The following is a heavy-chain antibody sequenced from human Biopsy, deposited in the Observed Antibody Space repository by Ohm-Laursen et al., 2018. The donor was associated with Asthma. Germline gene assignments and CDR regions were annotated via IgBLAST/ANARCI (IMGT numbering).Heavy chain of an antibody. J-gene: IGHJ3*01. CDR1: GDSFSNYA. D-gene: IGHD3-9*01. CDR3: ARTYYDFLTGQVNDAFAV. CDR2: IIPIFGTS. V-gene: IGHV1-69*05. Sequence: SVKVSCKASGDSFSNYAISWVRRAPGQGLEWMGGIIPIFGTSNYAQKFQGRVTISRDTSASTAYMDLSSLRSEDTAVYYCARTYYDFLTGQVNDAFAVWGQGTMVTVSS.